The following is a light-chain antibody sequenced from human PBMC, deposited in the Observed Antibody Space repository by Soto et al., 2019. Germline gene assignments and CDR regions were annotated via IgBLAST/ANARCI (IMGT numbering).Light chain of an antibody. CDR1: SSDVGGYNY. J-gene: IGLJ1*01. CDR3: SSYAGSSNV. V-gene: IGLV2-8*01. CDR2: EVN. Sequence: QSALTQPPSASGSPGQSVAISCTGTSSDVGGYNYVSWYQQHPGKAPKLMIYEVNKRPSGVPDRFSGSKSGNTASLTVSGRQAEDEADYYCSSYAGSSNVFGTGIKLTVL.